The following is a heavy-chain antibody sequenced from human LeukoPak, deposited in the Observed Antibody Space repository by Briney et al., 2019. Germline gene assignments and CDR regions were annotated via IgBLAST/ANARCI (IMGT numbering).Heavy chain of an antibody. CDR2: IYPGDSDT. CDR3: ARFHSAAAGTNWFDP. CDR1: GYSFANSW. Sequence: GESLKISCHSSGYSFANSWIGWLRQMPGKGLEWMGIIYPGDSDTRYSPSFQGQVTISADKSISTAYLQWSSLKASDTAMYYCARFHSAAAGTNWFDPWGQGTLVTVSS. D-gene: IGHD6-13*01. V-gene: IGHV5-51*01. J-gene: IGHJ5*02.